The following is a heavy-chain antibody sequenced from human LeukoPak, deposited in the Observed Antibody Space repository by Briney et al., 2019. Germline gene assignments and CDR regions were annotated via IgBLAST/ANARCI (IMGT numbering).Heavy chain of an antibody. J-gene: IGHJ4*02. CDR2: IYYSGST. CDR1: GGSISSYY. CDR3: AREPQGYFDY. Sequence: SETLSLTCTVSGGSISSYYWSWIRQPPGKGLEWIGYIYYSGSTNYNPSLKSRVTISVDTSKNQFSLKLSSVTAADTAVYYCAREPQGYFDYWGQGTLVTVSS. V-gene: IGHV4-59*01.